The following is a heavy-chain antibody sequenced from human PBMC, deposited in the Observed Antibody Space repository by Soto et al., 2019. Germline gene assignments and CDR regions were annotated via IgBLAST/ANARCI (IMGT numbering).Heavy chain of an antibody. Sequence: QVQVQESGPGLVKPSDTLSLTCTVSGGSVSSRSYFWGWIRQSPGKGLEWIGTIYYNGSTYYNPSLKSGVTFSVDTSRIHFSLKLTSVTASDTALYYCARQRVVPATPTNWFDPWGQGTLVTVSS. CDR3: ARQRVVPATPTNWFDP. CDR1: GGSVSSRSYF. V-gene: IGHV4-39*01. D-gene: IGHD2-15*01. J-gene: IGHJ5*02. CDR2: IYYNGST.